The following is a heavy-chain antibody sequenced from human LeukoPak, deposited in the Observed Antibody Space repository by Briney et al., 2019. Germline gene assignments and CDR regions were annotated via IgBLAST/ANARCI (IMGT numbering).Heavy chain of an antibody. Sequence: SQTLSLTCAISGDSVSINSAAWNWIRQSPSRGLEWLGRTYYGSKWYNDYAVSVKSRITINPDTSKNQFSLQLNSVTPEDTAVYYCARGLLWFGELFLNWFDPWGQGTLVTVSS. J-gene: IGHJ5*02. CDR3: ARGLLWFGELFLNWFDP. CDR2: TYYGSKWYN. D-gene: IGHD3-10*01. V-gene: IGHV6-1*01. CDR1: GDSVSINSAA.